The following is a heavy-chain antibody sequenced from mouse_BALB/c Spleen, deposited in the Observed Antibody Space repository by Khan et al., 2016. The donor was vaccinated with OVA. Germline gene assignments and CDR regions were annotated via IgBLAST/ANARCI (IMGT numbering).Heavy chain of an antibody. D-gene: IGHD3-3*01. CDR2: VNPKTGGT. V-gene: IGHV1-34*01. J-gene: IGHJ3*01. CDR1: GYSFTLYY. Sequence: EVQLQQSGPDLVQPGASVKISCKASGYSFTLYYMPWVRQSHGKSLEWIGRVNPKTGGTDYNQDFKGQAIFTVDKSSNTAYMELRSLTSEKSAVDNCARGDDCFAYWGQGTLVTVSA. CDR3: ARGDDCFAY.